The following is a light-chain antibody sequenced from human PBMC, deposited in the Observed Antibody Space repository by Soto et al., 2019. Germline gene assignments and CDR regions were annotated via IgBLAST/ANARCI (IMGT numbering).Light chain of an antibody. CDR3: QQYGRSPPEFA. CDR2: GAS. CDR1: QTISSNY. J-gene: IGKJ3*01. V-gene: IGKV3-20*01. Sequence: EIVLTQSPGTLSLSAGERATHSCRASQTISSNYLAWYQQKPGQAPRLLIFGASYRATGIPDRFSGSGSGTDFTLTISRLEPEDFAVYYCQQYGRSPPEFAFGPGTKVDIK.